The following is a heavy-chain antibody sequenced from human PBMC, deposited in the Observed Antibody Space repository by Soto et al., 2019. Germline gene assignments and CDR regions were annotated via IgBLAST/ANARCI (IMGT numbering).Heavy chain of an antibody. V-gene: IGHV3-15*01. D-gene: IGHD3-22*01. Sequence: PGGSLRLSCAASGFTFSNAWMSWVRQAPGKGLEWVGRIKGEADGGTTDYAAPVKGRITISRDHSKDKLYLQMNSLKTEDTAVYYCTTGLSNGYYNFDYWGQGT. CDR3: TTGLSNGYYNFDY. CDR1: GFTFSNAW. J-gene: IGHJ4*02. CDR2: IKGEADGGTT.